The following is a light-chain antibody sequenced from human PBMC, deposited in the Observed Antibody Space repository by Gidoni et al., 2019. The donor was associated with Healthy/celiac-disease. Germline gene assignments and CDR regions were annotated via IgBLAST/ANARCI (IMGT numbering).Light chain of an antibody. CDR3: AGWDDSLNGWV. J-gene: IGLJ3*02. V-gene: IGLV1-44*01. CDR1: SSNIGSNS. CDR2: SNN. Sequence: QSVLTQPPSASGTPGQRVTISCSGSSSNIGSNSVNWYHQLPGTAPKLLIYSNNLRPSGVPGRFSGSKSGTSASLAISGLRSEDEADYYCAGWDDSLNGWVFGGGTKLTVL.